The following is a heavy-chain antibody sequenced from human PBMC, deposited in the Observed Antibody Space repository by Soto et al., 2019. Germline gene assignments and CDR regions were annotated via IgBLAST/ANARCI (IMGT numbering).Heavy chain of an antibody. Sequence: ASVKVSCKASGYTFTSYDINWVRQATGQGLEWMGWMNPNSGNTGYAQKFQGRVTMTRNTSISTAYMQLSSLRSEDTAVYYCARGWVGATIGAFEIWGQGTRVTVSS. V-gene: IGHV1-8*01. CDR2: MNPNSGNT. CDR1: GYTFTSYD. J-gene: IGHJ3*02. D-gene: IGHD1-26*01. CDR3: ARGWVGATIGAFEI.